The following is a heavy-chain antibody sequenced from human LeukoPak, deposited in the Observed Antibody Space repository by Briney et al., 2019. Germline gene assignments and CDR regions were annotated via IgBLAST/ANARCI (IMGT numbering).Heavy chain of an antibody. CDR2: ISGSGGST. V-gene: IGHV3-23*01. CDR3: AKDGRVVLSGYYGDYCYYMDV. D-gene: IGHD3-3*01. CDR1: GFTFSSYS. Sequence: GGSLRLSCAASGFTFSSYSMNWVRQAPGKGLEWVSAISGSGGSTYYADSVKGRFTISRDNSKNTLFLQMNSLRAEDTAVYYCAKDGRVVLSGYYGDYCYYMDVWGKGTTVTVSS. J-gene: IGHJ6*03.